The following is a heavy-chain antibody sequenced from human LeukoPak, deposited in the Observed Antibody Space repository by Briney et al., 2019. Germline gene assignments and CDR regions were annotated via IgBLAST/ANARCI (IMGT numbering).Heavy chain of an antibody. CDR3: ARLYYGGITYYYYMDV. V-gene: IGHV4-38-2*01. Sequence: KTSETLSLTCAVSGYSISSGYYWGWIRQPPGKGLEWIGSIYHSGSTYYNPSLKSRATISVDTSKNQFSLKLSSVTAADTAVYYCARLYYGGITYYYYMDVWGKGTTVTVSS. J-gene: IGHJ6*03. CDR1: GYSISSGYY. D-gene: IGHD4-23*01. CDR2: IYHSGST.